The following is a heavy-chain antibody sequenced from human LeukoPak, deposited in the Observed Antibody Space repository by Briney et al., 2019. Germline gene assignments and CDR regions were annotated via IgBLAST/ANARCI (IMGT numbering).Heavy chain of an antibody. J-gene: IGHJ4*02. CDR1: GDSISSTSVA. V-gene: IGHV6-1*01. D-gene: IGHD1-26*01. CDR2: TGYRSKWEN. Sequence: SQTLSLTCVISGDSISSTSVAWNWIRQSPSRGLEWQARTGYRSKWENDYAESVKSRITINPDTSKNQVSLQLNSVTPEDTAVYYCVRDRLWAFDYWGQGTLVTVSS. CDR3: VRDRLWAFDY.